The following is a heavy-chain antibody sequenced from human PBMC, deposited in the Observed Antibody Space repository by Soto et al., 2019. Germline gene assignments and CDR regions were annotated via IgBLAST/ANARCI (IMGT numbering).Heavy chain of an antibody. D-gene: IGHD1-1*01. CDR2: VSHDGRNT. V-gene: IGHV3-30*18. Sequence: VQLVESGGGVVQPGRSLRLSCAASGFTFSDYAMHWVRQAPGKGLEWVPVVSHDGRNTHYADSVKGRFTISRDGSKNTVSLEMTSLRAEATAVNSCAKGGRHWMVTSDVTYWGQGALVTVSS. CDR3: AKGGRHWMVTSDVTY. J-gene: IGHJ4*02. CDR1: GFTFSDYA.